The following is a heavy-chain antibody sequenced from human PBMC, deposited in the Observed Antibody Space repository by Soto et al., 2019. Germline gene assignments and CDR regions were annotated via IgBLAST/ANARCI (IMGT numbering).Heavy chain of an antibody. J-gene: IGHJ4*02. CDR1: GDSFGNYY. CDR3: ARKSLAVTGPFAN. CDR2: INYSGST. V-gene: IGHV4-59*01. Sequence: PSETLSLTCVVSGDSFGNYYWSWIRQPPGKGLEWIGYINYSGSTNYNPSLKSRVAISIDTSKNQFSLILTSVTAADTAIYYCARKSLAVTGPFANWGQGTLVTVSS. D-gene: IGHD6-19*01.